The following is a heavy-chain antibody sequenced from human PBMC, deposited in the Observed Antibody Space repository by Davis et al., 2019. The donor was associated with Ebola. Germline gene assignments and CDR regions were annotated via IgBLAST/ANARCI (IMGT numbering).Heavy chain of an antibody. CDR2: IYPGDSDT. Sequence: GESLKISCKGSGYTFTSYWIAWVRQVPGKGLEWMGSIYPGDSDTRYSPSFQGQVTISADKSISTAYLQWSSLRASDTATYYCARQRTGPTALEVVCNIWGQGTMVTVSS. D-gene: IGHD3-3*01. J-gene: IGHJ3*02. CDR3: ARQRTGPTALEVVCNI. V-gene: IGHV5-51*01. CDR1: GYTFTSYW.